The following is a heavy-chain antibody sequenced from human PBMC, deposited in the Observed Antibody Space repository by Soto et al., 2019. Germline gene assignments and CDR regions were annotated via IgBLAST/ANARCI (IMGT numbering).Heavy chain of an antibody. CDR3: ARGECVGGTCYALAGSFYSYMDV. CDR1: GFTFSNYW. J-gene: IGHJ6*03. Sequence: EVQLVESGGGLVQPGGSLRLSCAASGFTFSNYWMYWVRQAPGKGLEWVSRINSDGSVSSYADSVKGRLTISRDNVKNTLYPQSDSLRAEDTAVYYCARGECVGGTCYALAGSFYSYMDVWGKGTTVTVFS. V-gene: IGHV3-74*02. D-gene: IGHD2-15*01. CDR2: INSDGSVS.